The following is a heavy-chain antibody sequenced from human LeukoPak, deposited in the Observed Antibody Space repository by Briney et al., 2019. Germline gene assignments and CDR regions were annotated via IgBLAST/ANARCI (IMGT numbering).Heavy chain of an antibody. J-gene: IGHJ1*01. CDR1: GFTFSSYA. D-gene: IGHD3-9*01. Sequence: GWSLRLSCAASGFTFSSYAMSWLRQAPGKGLEWVSAISGSGGSTYYADSVKGRFTISRDNSKNTLYLQMNSLRAQDTAVYYCAKGSGYDILTGYYFEYFQHWGQGNLVTVSS. CDR2: ISGSGGST. V-gene: IGHV3-23*01. CDR3: AKGSGYDILTGYYFEYFQH.